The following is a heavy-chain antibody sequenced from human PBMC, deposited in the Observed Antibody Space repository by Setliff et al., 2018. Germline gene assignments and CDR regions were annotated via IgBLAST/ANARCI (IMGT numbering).Heavy chain of an antibody. CDR1: GGSISSSSYY. Sequence: SETLSLTCTVSGGSISSSSYYWGWIRQPPGKGLEWIGSIYYSGSTYYNPSLKSRVTISVDTSKNQFSLKLSSVTAADTAVYHCASRATYYNFWSGYYLYWGQGTLVTV. D-gene: IGHD3-3*01. CDR3: ASRATYYNFWSGYYLY. J-gene: IGHJ4*02. CDR2: IYYSGST. V-gene: IGHV4-39*07.